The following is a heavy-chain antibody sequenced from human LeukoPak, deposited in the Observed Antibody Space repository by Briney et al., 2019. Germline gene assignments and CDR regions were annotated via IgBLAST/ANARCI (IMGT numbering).Heavy chain of an antibody. V-gene: IGHV1-18*04. CDR3: ARDGDGYINGNFDN. J-gene: IGHJ4*02. CDR2: ISTYNGIT. CDR1: GYTFVNYG. D-gene: IGHD5-24*01. Sequence: GASVKVSCKASGYTFVNYGITWVRQAPGQGLEWLGWISTYNGITNYAQKLQGRVTMTTDTSTSTAYMEVMLLRSDDTAVYYCARDGDGYINGNFDNWGQGTVVTVSS.